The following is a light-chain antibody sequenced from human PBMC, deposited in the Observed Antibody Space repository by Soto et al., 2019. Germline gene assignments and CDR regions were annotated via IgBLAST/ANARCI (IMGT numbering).Light chain of an antibody. CDR3: QQYGSSPRT. Sequence: EIVLTQSPGTLSLSPGETATLSCRASQTISNTYLAWYQQKPGQAPRLLIYGASTRATGIPGRFSGSGSGTYFTLTVIRLEPEDFAVYYCQQYGSSPRTFGQGAKVEI. CDR2: GAS. CDR1: QTISNTY. J-gene: IGKJ1*01. V-gene: IGKV3-20*01.